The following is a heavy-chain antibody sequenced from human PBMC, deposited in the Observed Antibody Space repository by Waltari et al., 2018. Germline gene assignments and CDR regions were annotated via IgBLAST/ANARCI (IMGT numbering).Heavy chain of an antibody. J-gene: IGHJ4*02. Sequence: QVQLVQAGAEVKKPGASVKVSCKASGYTFTGYYMHWVRQAPGQGLEWMGRINPNSGGTNYAQKFQGRVTMTRDTSINTAYMELSRLRSDDTAVYYCARGVEYYYDSSGYSDYWGQGTLVTVSS. CDR3: ARGVEYYYDSSGYSDY. CDR2: INPNSGGT. CDR1: GYTFTGYY. V-gene: IGHV1-2*06. D-gene: IGHD3-22*01.